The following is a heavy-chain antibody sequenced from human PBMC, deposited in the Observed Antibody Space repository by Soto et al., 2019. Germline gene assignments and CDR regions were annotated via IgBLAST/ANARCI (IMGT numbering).Heavy chain of an antibody. D-gene: IGHD6-6*01. CDR2: ISDSGSLT. V-gene: IGHV3-33*08. CDR1: GFSLSSYA. CDR3: ARRTFGSSRSFDI. J-gene: IGHJ3*02. Sequence: QVQLVESGGGVVQPGTSLRVSCEVSGFSLSSYAIHWVRQAPGKGLEWVAGISDSGSLTYNADSVRGRFTISRDNSKNTLYLQMNSLRAEDTAVYYCARRTFGSSRSFDIWGQGTMVTVSS.